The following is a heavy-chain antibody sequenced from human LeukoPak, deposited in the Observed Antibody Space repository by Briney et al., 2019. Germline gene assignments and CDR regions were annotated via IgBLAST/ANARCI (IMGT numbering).Heavy chain of an antibody. CDR1: GFTFSSYS. J-gene: IGHJ6*02. CDR3: ARHVMRYSGSSRYYYYGMDV. Sequence: PGGSLRLSCAASGFTFSSYSMNWVRQAPGKGLEWVSSISSSSSYIYYADSVKGRFTISRDNAKNSLYLQMNSLRAEDTAVYYCARHVMRYSGSSRYYYYGMDVWGQGTTVTVSS. V-gene: IGHV3-21*04. D-gene: IGHD1-26*01. CDR2: ISSSSSYI.